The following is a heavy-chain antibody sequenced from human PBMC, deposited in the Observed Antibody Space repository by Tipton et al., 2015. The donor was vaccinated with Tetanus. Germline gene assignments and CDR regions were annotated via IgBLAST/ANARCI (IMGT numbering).Heavy chain of an antibody. J-gene: IGHJ4*02. CDR3: ARGRGAYYYDSSGYWYDY. CDR2: INHSGST. Sequence: TLSLTCAVYGGSFSGYYWSWIRQPPGKGLEWIGEINHSGSTNYNPSLKSRVTISVDTSKNQFSLKLSSVTAADTAVYYCARGRGAYYYDSSGYWYDYWGQGTLVTVSS. V-gene: IGHV4-34*01. CDR1: GGSFSGYY. D-gene: IGHD3-22*01.